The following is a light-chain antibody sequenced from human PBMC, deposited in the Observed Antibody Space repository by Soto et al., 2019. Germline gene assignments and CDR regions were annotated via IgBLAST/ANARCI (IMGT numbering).Light chain of an antibody. J-gene: IGKJ4*01. Sequence: DIQMTQSPSSLSASVGDRVTITCRASQSISSYLNWYQQKPGKAPKLLIYAASSLQSGVPSRFSGSGYGTDFTLTISSLQPKYFATYYCQQSYSTPLTVGGGTKVEIK. CDR1: QSISSY. V-gene: IGKV1-39*01. CDR2: AAS. CDR3: QQSYSTPLT.